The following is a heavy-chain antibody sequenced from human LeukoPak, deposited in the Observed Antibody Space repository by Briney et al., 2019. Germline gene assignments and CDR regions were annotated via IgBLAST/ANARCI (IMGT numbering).Heavy chain of an antibody. CDR3: ARAGYGDYEDAFDI. V-gene: IGHV4-31*03. D-gene: IGHD4-17*01. CDR1: GGSISSGGYY. CDR2: IYYSGST. J-gene: IGHJ3*02. Sequence: SQTLSLTCTVSGGSISSGGYYWSWIRQHPGKGLEWIGYIYYSGSTYYNPSLKSRVTISVDTSKNQFSPKLSSVTAADTAVYYCARAGYGDYEDAFDIWGQGTMVTVSS.